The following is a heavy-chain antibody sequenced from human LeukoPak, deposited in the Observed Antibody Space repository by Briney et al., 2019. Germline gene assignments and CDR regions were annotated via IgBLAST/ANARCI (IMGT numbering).Heavy chain of an antibody. V-gene: IGHV1-69*01. Sequence: SVKVSCKASGGTFSSYAISWVRQAPGQGLEWMGGTIPIFGTANYAQKFQGRVTITADESTSTAYMELSSLRSEDTAVYYCARGGVAGTDFDYWGQGTLVTVSS. CDR1: GGTFSSYA. J-gene: IGHJ4*02. D-gene: IGHD1-7*01. CDR3: ARGGVAGTDFDY. CDR2: TIPIFGTA.